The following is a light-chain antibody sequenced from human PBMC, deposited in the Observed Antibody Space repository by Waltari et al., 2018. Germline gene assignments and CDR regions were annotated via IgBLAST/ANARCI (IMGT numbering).Light chain of an antibody. CDR1: QIVGKF. V-gene: IGKV3-11*01. CDR2: DAS. CDR3: QQRSDWPPSIT. Sequence: EVVLTQSPVTLSLSPGERATLSCRASQIVGKFLAWYQKNPGQAPRLLIYDASNRATGIPVTFSGSGSGTDFTLTISSVQPEDFALYFCQQRSDWPPSITFGQGTRLEI. J-gene: IGKJ5*01.